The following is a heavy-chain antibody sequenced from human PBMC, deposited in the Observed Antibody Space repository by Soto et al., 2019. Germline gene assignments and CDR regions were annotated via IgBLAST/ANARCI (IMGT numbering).Heavy chain of an antibody. J-gene: IGHJ5*02. CDR2: TSFDGNNK. CDR1: GFSFSTYV. Sequence: QVQLVESGGGVVQPGRSLRLSCAASGFSFSTYVMHWVRQAPGNGLEWLAVTSFDGNNKYYADSVKCRFTISRDNSENTLYLQMNSLRTEDTAVYYCAKDWGRYCSGRTCYLFEAWGQGTLVTVSS. D-gene: IGHD2-15*01. V-gene: IGHV3-30*18. CDR3: AKDWGRYCSGRTCYLFEA.